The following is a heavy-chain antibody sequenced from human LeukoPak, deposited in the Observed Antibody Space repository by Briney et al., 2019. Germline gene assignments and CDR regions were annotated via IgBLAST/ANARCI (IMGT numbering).Heavy chain of an antibody. CDR3: ASSPGDGYILFDY. Sequence: PGGSLRLSCAASGFTFSAYYMSWIRQAPGKGPEWISYISSSGDSAHYADSVKGRFTISRDNAKNSLYLQMNSLRAEDTAVYYCASSPGDGYILFDYWGQGTLVTVSS. D-gene: IGHD5-12*01. CDR2: ISSSGDSA. J-gene: IGHJ4*02. CDR1: GFTFSAYY. V-gene: IGHV3-11*04.